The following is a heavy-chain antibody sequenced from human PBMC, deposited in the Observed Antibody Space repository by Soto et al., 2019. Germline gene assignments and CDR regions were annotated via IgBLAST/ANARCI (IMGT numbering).Heavy chain of an antibody. V-gene: IGHV3-30-3*01. CDR1: GFTFSSYA. Sequence: PGGSLRLSCAASGFTFSSYARHWVRQAPGKGLEWVALLSSDGNNKYYTDSVKGRFTISRDNSKNTLYLQMDSLGYEDTAVYYCARDGGYRIDYWGQGALVTVSS. CDR2: LSSDGNNK. D-gene: IGHD1-26*01. J-gene: IGHJ4*02. CDR3: ARDGGYRIDY.